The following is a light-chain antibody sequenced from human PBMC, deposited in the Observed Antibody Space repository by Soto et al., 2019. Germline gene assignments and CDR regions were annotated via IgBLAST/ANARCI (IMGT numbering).Light chain of an antibody. CDR1: QTVSSKY. Sequence: EIILTQSRDTQSLYPGQRATLSYRASQTVSSKYLAWCPQRNGQAPRLLIYGASTRAAGIPDRFSGSGSGTDCTLTLTRLEPEDAEVDFCQQYTGPPTTFGQGTRLEIK. J-gene: IGKJ5*01. V-gene: IGKV3-20*01. CDR2: GAS. CDR3: QQYTGPPTT.